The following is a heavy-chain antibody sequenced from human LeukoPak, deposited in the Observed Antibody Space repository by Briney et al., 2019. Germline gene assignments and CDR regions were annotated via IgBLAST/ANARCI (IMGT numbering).Heavy chain of an antibody. Sequence: ASVKVSCKASGYTFTDYYIHWVRQAPGQGLECMGWINPNSGGTSYAQKFQGRVTITQNTSISTVYMELNSLTSEDTAIYYCARRGLVAGIYDLVYGFDIWGQGTMVTVSS. CDR3: ARRGLVAGIYDLVYGFDI. V-gene: IGHV1-2*02. D-gene: IGHD3/OR15-3a*01. CDR1: GYTFTDYY. J-gene: IGHJ3*02. CDR2: INPNSGGT.